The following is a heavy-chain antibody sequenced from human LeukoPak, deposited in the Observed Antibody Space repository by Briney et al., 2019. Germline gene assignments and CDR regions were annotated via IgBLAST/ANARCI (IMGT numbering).Heavy chain of an antibody. Sequence: GGSLRLSCTASGFTFGDYAMSWVRQAPGKGPEWVGFIRSKTYGETTEYAASVKGRFTISRDDSKSIAYLQMNSLKTEDTAVYYCTRAFITYYYDSSGYDFDYWGQGTLVTVSS. CDR3: TRAFITYYYDSSGYDFDY. J-gene: IGHJ4*02. D-gene: IGHD3-22*01. CDR2: IRSKTYGETT. V-gene: IGHV3-49*04. CDR1: GFTFGDYA.